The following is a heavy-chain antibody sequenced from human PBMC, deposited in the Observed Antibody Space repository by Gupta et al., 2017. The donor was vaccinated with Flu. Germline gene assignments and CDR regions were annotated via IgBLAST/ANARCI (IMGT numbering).Heavy chain of an antibody. V-gene: IGHV3-33*01. CDR2: IWYDGSKK. D-gene: IGHD1-26*01. J-gene: IGHJ4*02. CDR1: GFIFSDYG. Sequence: QVQLVESGGGVVQPGKSLRLSCAASGFIFSDYGMHWVRQAPGKGLEWVALIWYDGSKKYYEDTVKGRFTISRDNSKNTLYLQMDSLRAEDTAVYYCVRDWRGSSFFDYWGQGLLVTVSS. CDR3: VRDWRGSSFFDY.